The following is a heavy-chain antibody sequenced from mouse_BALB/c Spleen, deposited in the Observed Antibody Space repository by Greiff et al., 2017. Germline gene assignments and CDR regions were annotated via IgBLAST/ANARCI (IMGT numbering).Heavy chain of an antibody. D-gene: IGHD1-1*01. CDR1: GYSITSDYA. J-gene: IGHJ3*01. V-gene: IGHV3-2*02. Sequence: EVKLVESGPGLVKPSQSLSLTCTVTGYSITSDYAWNWIRQFPGNKLEWMGYISYSGSTSYNPSLKSRISITRDTSKNQFFLQLNSVTTEDTATYYCARRDCYGSSWGFDYWGQGTLVTVSA. CDR3: ARRDCYGSSWGFDY. CDR2: ISYSGST.